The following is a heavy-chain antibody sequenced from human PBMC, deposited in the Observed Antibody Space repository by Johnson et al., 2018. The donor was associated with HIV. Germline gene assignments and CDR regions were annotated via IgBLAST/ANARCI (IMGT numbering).Heavy chain of an antibody. CDR2: IGSTGDT. CDR1: GFTFSSYD. Sequence: EMQLVESGGGLVQPGGSLRLSCAASGFTFSSYDMHWVRQATGKGLEWVSGIGSTGDTYYPGSVKGRFTISRQNAKNSLYLQMNSLRAEDTALYYCARTEYFGWDRSHAFDIWGQGTMVTVSS. D-gene: IGHD3-9*01. J-gene: IGHJ3*02. V-gene: IGHV3-13*04. CDR3: ARTEYFGWDRSHAFDI.